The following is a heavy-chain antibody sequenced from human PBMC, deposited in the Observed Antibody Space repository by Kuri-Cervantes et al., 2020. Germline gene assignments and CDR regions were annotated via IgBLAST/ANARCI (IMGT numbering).Heavy chain of an antibody. V-gene: IGHV4-30-2*01. CDR2: IYHSGST. CDR1: GGSISSGGYS. J-gene: IGHJ5*02. Sequence: LRLSCAVSGGSISSGGYSWSWIRQPPGKGLEWIGYIYHSGSTYYNPSLKSRVTISVDRSKNQFSLKLSSVTAADTAVYYCARGIMAVAGMPLSWGQGTLVTVSS. D-gene: IGHD6-19*01. CDR3: ARGIMAVAGMPLS.